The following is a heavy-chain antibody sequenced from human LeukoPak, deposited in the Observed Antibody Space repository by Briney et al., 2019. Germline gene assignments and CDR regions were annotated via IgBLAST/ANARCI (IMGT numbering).Heavy chain of an antibody. CDR2: IKNDGSET. CDR3: AKDHRYSSGWYQYWFDP. Sequence: GGSLRLFCTASGFSFSSYWMCWVRQAPGKGLEYVADIKNDGSETRYVDSVKGRFTISRDNAKNTLYLQMNSLRAEDTAVYYCAKDHRYSSGWYQYWFDPRGQGTLVTVSS. J-gene: IGHJ5*02. V-gene: IGHV3-7*03. CDR1: GFSFSSYW. D-gene: IGHD6-19*01.